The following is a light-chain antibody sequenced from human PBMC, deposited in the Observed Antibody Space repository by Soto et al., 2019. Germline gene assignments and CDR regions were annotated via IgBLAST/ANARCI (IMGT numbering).Light chain of an antibody. V-gene: IGLV2-11*01. CDR3: CSYAGSPYV. CDR2: DVT. CDR1: SSDVGSFNY. J-gene: IGLJ1*01. Sequence: QSALTQPRSVSGSPGQSVAISCTGTSSDVGSFNYVSWYQQHPDKAPKLMIYDVTKRPSGVPDRFSGSKSGNTASLTISGLQAEDEADYYCCSYAGSPYVFGNGTKVTVL.